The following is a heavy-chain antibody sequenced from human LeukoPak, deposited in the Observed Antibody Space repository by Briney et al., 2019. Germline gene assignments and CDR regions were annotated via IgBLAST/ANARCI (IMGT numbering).Heavy chain of an antibody. CDR3: ARHPYSGTYWEGTGYHYYYMDV. CDR2: IYYSGST. D-gene: IGHD1-26*01. J-gene: IGHJ6*03. Sequence: SETLSLTCTVSGGSISSSSYYWGWIRQPPGKGLEWIGSIYYSGSTYYNPSLKSRVTICVDTYKKQFSLKLSSVTAADTAVYYCARHPYSGTYWEGTGYHYYYMDVWGKGTTVTVSS. CDR1: GGSISSSSYY. V-gene: IGHV4-39*01.